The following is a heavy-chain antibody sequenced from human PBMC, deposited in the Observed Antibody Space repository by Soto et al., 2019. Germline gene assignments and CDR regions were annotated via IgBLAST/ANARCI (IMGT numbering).Heavy chain of an antibody. CDR3: ARVHDFWSGYYWLDP. CDR2: IYYSGIT. Sequence: PSETLSLTCTVSGGSVRSYYWSWIRQPPGKGLEWIGYIYYSGITNYNPSLNSRVTISVDTSRNQLSLKLSSVTAADTAEYYCARVHDFWSGYYWLDPWGQGTLVTVSS. V-gene: IGHV4-59*02. D-gene: IGHD3-3*01. J-gene: IGHJ5*02. CDR1: GGSVRSYY.